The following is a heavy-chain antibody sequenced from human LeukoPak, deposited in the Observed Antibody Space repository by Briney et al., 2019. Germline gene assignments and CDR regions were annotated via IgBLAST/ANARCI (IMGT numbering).Heavy chain of an antibody. CDR2: INPSGGST. CDR1: GYTFTSYY. D-gene: IGHD6-19*01. V-gene: IGHV1-46*01. CDR3: ARDGYPPLTAVAGTYETYYYYGMDV. J-gene: IGHJ6*02. Sequence: APVKVSCKASGYTFTSYYMHWVRQAPGQGLEWMGIINPSGGSTSYAQKFQGRVTMTRDTSTSTVYMELSSLRSEDTAVYYCARDGYPPLTAVAGTYETYYYYGMDVWGQGTTVTVSS.